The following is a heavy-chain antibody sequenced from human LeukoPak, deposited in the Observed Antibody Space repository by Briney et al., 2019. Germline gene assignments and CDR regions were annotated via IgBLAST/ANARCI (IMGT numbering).Heavy chain of an antibody. CDR3: ARSSGDYGDYIDY. Sequence: GESLKISRKGSGYSFTSYWIGWVPQMPGKGLEWMGIIYPGDSDTRYRPSFQGQVTISADKSISTAYLQWSSLKASDPAMYYCARSSGDYGDYIDYWGQGTLVTVSS. V-gene: IGHV5-51*01. CDR1: GYSFTSYW. D-gene: IGHD4-17*01. J-gene: IGHJ4*02. CDR2: IYPGDSDT.